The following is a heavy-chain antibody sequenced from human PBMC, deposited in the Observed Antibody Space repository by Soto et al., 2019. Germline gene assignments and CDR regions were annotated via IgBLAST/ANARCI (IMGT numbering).Heavy chain of an antibody. D-gene: IGHD3-22*01. V-gene: IGHV1-2*04. J-gene: IGHJ3*02. CDR3: ARECYYDSRGYSRAFDI. Sequence: ASVKVSCKASGYTFTCYYMHWVRQAPGQGLEGMGWINPNRGGTNYAQKFQGWVTMTRDTATSKAYMELSRLRSDDTAVYYCARECYYDSRGYSRAFDIWGQGTMVTVSS. CDR2: INPNRGGT. CDR1: GYTFTCYY.